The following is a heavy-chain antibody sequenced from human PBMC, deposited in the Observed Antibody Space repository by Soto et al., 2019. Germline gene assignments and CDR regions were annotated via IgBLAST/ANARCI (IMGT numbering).Heavy chain of an antibody. J-gene: IGHJ6*02. D-gene: IGHD3-3*01. Sequence: NPSETLSLTCTVSGGSISSSSYYWGWIRQPPGKGLEWIGSIYYSGSTYYNPSLKSRVTISVDTSKNQFSLKLSSVTAADTAVYYCANFGVVTPDVWGQGTTVTVSS. V-gene: IGHV4-39*01. CDR2: IYYSGST. CDR1: GGSISSSSYY. CDR3: ANFGVVTPDV.